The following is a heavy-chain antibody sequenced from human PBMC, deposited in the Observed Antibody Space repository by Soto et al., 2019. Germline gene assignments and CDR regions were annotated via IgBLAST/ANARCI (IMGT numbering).Heavy chain of an antibody. D-gene: IGHD6-6*01. V-gene: IGHV4-34*01. CDR3: ARGPSDSSSISDGIDV. Sequence: QVQLQQWGAGLLKPSETLSLTCAVYGGSFSGYDWSWIRQPPGKGLEWIGEINHSGSTNYNPSLKSRVTISEDTSKHQFSLTLSSVTAADTAVYYCARGPSDSSSISDGIDVWGQGTTVTFS. CDR1: GGSFSGYD. CDR2: INHSGST. J-gene: IGHJ6*02.